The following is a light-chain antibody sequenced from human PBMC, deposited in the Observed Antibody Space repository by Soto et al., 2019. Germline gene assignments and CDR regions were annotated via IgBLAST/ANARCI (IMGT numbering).Light chain of an antibody. CDR3: QVWDSSSDHYV. V-gene: IGLV3-21*02. CDR2: DES. J-gene: IGLJ1*01. Sequence: SYELTPPPSVSVAPGQTPRITCARKPIRSKSVQWYQQTPGKAAVLVVCDESVRPSGIPERFSGSNSENTATLTISRVEAGDEADYFCQVWDSSSDHYVFGAGTKVTVL. CDR1: PIRSKS.